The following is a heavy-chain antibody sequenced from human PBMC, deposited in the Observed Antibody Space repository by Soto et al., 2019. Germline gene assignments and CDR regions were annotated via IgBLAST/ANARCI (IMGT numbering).Heavy chain of an antibody. J-gene: IGHJ6*02. V-gene: IGHV4-30-4*01. CDR1: GGSISSGDYY. Sequence: QVQLQESGPGLVKPSQTLSLTCTVSGGSISSGDYYWSWIRQPPGKGLEWIGYIYYSGSTYYNPSLKSRVTISVDTSKNQFSLKLSSVTAADTALYYCARTYGSGRFSHRGYGMDVWGQGTTVTVSS. CDR2: IYYSGST. CDR3: ARTYGSGRFSHRGYGMDV. D-gene: IGHD3-10*01.